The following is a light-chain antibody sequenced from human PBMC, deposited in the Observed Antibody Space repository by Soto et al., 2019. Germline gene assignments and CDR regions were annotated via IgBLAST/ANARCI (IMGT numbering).Light chain of an antibody. CDR1: SSDVGGYNY. CDR3: SSYKSSSTLYV. CDR2: EVS. J-gene: IGLJ1*01. Sequence: QSVLTQPASVSGSPGQSITISCTGTSSDVGGYNYVSWYQQHPGKAPKPMIYEVSNRPSGVSHRFSGSKSGNTASLTISGLQAADEADYYCSSYKSSSTLYVFGTGTKLTVL. V-gene: IGLV2-14*01.